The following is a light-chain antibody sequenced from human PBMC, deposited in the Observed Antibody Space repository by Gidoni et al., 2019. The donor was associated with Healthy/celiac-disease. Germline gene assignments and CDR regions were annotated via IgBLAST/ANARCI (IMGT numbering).Light chain of an antibody. J-gene: IGKJ5*01. V-gene: IGKV2-28*01. Sequence: LSLPVTPGEPASISCRSSQSLLHSNGYNYLDWYLQKPGQSPQLLIYLGSNRASGVPDRFSGSGSGTDFTLKISRVEAEDVGVYYCMQALQTPITFGQXTRLEIK. CDR1: QSLLHSNGYNY. CDR3: MQALQTPIT. CDR2: LGS.